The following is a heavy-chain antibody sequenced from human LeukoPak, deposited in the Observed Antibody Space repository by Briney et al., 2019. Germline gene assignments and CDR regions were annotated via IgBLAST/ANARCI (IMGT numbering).Heavy chain of an antibody. D-gene: IGHD3-10*01. J-gene: IGHJ5*01. CDR2: IRSTGAT. CDR1: GDSITDYY. CDR3: ARHFSYGPASYPLDS. V-gene: IGHV4-59*08. Sequence: SETLSLTCTVSGDSITDYYWSWVWQSPMKRLEWIAYIRSTGATNYSPSLRSRVTISMDTSKNQFSLKLTSVTAADTAVYFCARHFSYGPASYPLDSWGQGILVTVSS.